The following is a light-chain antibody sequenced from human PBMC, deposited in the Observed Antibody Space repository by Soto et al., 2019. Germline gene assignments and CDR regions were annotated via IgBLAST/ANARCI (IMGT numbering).Light chain of an antibody. CDR1: QKIGDTY. V-gene: IGKV3D-20*01. CDR3: HQYSRSPVTFSPLT. J-gene: IGKJ4*01. CDR2: DAS. Sequence: EIVLTQTPATLSLSPGERATLSCRASQKIGDTYLAWYQQKPGQAPRLLIYDASARGTGIPDRFSGSGARTDFILTISRLEPDDFALYYCHQYSRSPVTFSPLTFGGGSKVEIK.